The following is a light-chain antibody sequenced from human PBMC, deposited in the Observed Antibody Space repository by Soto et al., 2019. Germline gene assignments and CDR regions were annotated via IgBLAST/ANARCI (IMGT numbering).Light chain of an antibody. CDR2: DAS. CDR3: QQRSNWPPYT. CDR1: QSVSSY. J-gene: IGKJ2*01. V-gene: IGKV3-11*01. Sequence: EIVLTQSPATLSLSPGERATLSCRASQSVSSYLAWCQQKPGQAPRLLIYDASNRATGIPARFSGSGSGTDSPLTSSSQEPEYFAVYYCQQRSNWPPYTFGQGTKLEIK.